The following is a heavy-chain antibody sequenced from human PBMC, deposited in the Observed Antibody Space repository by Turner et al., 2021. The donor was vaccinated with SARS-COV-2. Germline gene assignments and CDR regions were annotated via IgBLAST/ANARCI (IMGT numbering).Heavy chain of an antibody. J-gene: IGHJ4*02. D-gene: IGHD3-16*01. CDR3: ARDPGEGSFDY. CDR1: GGSISSYY. Sequence: QVQLQESGPGLVKPSETMSFTCTVPGGSISSYYWGWMRQPPGKGLVWIGYNYYSRSTNYNPSLKIRVTIAVDTSKIQFSLKLSSVTAADADVYYCARDPGEGSFDYWGQGTLVTVSS. CDR2: NYYSRST. V-gene: IGHV4-59*01.